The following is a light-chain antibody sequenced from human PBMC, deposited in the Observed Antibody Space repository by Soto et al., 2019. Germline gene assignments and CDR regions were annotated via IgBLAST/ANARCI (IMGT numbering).Light chain of an antibody. J-gene: IGKJ1*01. V-gene: IGKV3-15*01. Sequence: EIVLTQSPGTLSVSPGERATLSCRASQSVSSKLAWYQQKPGQAPRLLFYGASTGATGIPARFSGSGSETDLTLYISSLQSEGFAAYYCQQYNNWQGTFGQGTKV. CDR2: GAS. CDR1: QSVSSK. CDR3: QQYNNWQGT.